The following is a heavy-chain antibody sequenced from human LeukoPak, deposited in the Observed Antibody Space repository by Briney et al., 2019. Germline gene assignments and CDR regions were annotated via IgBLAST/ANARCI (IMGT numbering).Heavy chain of an antibody. V-gene: IGHV3-30*01. D-gene: IGHD3-22*01. CDR3: ARDTYYYDSSGYYFF. J-gene: IGHJ4*02. Sequence: GGSLRLSCAASEFTFSSYAMHWVRQAPGKGLEWVAVISYDGSNKYYADSVKGRFTSSRDNSKNTLYLQMNSLRAEDTAVYYCARDTYYYDSSGYYFFWGQGTLVTVSS. CDR1: EFTFSSYA. CDR2: ISYDGSNK.